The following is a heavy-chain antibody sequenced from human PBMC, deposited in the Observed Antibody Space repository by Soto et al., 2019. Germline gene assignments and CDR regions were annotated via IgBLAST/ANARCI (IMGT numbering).Heavy chain of an antibody. Sequence: EVQLVESGGGLVQPGGSLRISCAASGFTFSSYSMNWVRQAPGKGLEWVSYISSSSSTIYYADSVKGRFTISRDNAKNSLYLQMNSLRAEDTAVYYCARVMITFGGVIVREFNDAFDIWGQGTMVTVSS. CDR3: ARVMITFGGVIVREFNDAFDI. D-gene: IGHD3-16*02. V-gene: IGHV3-48*01. CDR2: ISSSSSTI. J-gene: IGHJ3*02. CDR1: GFTFSSYS.